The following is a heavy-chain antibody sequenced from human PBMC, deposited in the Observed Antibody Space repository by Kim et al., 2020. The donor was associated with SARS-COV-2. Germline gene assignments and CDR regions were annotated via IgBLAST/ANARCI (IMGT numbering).Heavy chain of an antibody. D-gene: IGHD3-3*01. Sequence: GGSLRLSCAASGFTFSSYGMHWVRQAPGKGLEWVAVVSYDGSNKYYADSVKRRFTISRDNSKNMLYLQMNSLRAEDTAVYYCAKQTYYDFRSGSSEDDY. J-gene: IGHJ4*01. V-gene: IGHV3-30*18. CDR3: AKQTYYDFRSGSSEDDY. CDR2: VSYDGSNK. CDR1: GFTFSSYG.